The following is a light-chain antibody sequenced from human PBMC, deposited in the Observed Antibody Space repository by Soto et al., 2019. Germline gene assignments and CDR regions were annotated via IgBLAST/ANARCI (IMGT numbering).Light chain of an antibody. CDR3: QQAKSLPLT. J-gene: IGKJ4*01. CDR1: QDISTY. V-gene: IGKV1-12*01. Sequence: DIQRTQSPSSLSASVGDRVTITCRASQDISTYLAWYQQKPGRAPKVLIRATSTLQSGVPSRFSGRGSGTDFTLSISNLQPEDSATYYCQQAKSLPLTFGGGTKVEIK. CDR2: ATS.